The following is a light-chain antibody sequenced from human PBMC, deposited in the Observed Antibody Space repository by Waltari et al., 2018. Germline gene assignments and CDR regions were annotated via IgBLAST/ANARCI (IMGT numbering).Light chain of an antibody. CDR2: GAS. Sequence: EIVMTQSPATLSVSPGERATLSCRASQSVSSNLAWYQQKPGQAPRLLIYGASTRATGIPARFSGSGYWTEFTLTISSLQSEDFAVYYCQQYNNWPPGKTFGQGTKVEIK. CDR3: QQYNNWPPGKT. V-gene: IGKV3-15*01. J-gene: IGKJ1*01. CDR1: QSVSSN.